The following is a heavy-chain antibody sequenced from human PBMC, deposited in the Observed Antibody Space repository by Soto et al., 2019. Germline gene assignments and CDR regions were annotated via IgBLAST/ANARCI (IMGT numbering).Heavy chain of an antibody. Sequence: GGSLRLSCSASGFTFSSYAMHWVRQAPGKGLEYVSAISSNGGSTYYADSVKGRFTISRDNSKNTLYLQMSSLRAEDTAVYYCVKVAPDYDSTGYFDYWGQGTLVTVSS. D-gene: IGHD3-16*01. CDR1: GFTFSSYA. CDR3: VKVAPDYDSTGYFDY. J-gene: IGHJ4*02. V-gene: IGHV3-64D*08. CDR2: ISSNGGST.